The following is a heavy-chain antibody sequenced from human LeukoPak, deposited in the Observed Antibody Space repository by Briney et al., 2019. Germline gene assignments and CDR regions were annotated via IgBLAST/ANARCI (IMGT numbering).Heavy chain of an antibody. Sequence: SVKVSCKSSGGTFSNYAIMWVRQAPGQGLEWMGGIIPIFGSTNYAQNVQGRLTITADESTSTAYMELSSLRSEDTAVYYCARDSTPYYYDSSGYYYESDYWGQGTLVTVSS. CDR2: IIPIFGST. CDR1: GGTFSNYA. J-gene: IGHJ4*02. V-gene: IGHV1-69*13. CDR3: ARDSTPYYYDSSGYYYESDY. D-gene: IGHD3-22*01.